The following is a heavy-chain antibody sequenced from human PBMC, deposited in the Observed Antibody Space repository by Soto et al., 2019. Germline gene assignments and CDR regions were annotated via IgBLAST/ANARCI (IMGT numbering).Heavy chain of an antibody. V-gene: IGHV4-34*01. Sequence: SETLSLTCAVYGGSFSGYYWSWIRQPPGKGLEWIGEINHSGSTNYNPPLKSRVTISVDTPKNQFSLKLSSVTAADTAVYYCARVASSITMVRGVTLSWYFDLWGRGTLVTVSS. CDR3: ARVASSITMVRGVTLSWYFDL. J-gene: IGHJ2*01. CDR2: INHSGST. CDR1: GGSFSGYY. D-gene: IGHD3-10*01.